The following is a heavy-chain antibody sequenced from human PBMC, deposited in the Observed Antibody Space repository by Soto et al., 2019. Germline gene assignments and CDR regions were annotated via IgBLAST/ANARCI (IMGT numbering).Heavy chain of an antibody. J-gene: IGHJ6*02. Sequence: SGPTLVNPTQTLTLTCTFSGFSLTSTGMRLSWIRQPPRKALEWLARIDWDERKFCSRSLRNRLKITKENSKNQVVLTMSNMDPVDKATYYCTRPRYYHDSSDYYYFGMDVWGQGTTVTVSS. D-gene: IGHD3-22*01. CDR3: TRPRYYHDSSDYYYFGMDV. V-gene: IGHV2-70*04. CDR1: GFSLTSTGMR. CDR2: IDWDERK.